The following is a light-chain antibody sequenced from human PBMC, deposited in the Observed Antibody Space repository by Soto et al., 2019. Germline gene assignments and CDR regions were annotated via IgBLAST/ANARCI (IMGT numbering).Light chain of an antibody. Sequence: EIVMTQSPATLSVSPGERATVSCRASQSVSIKLAWYQQKPGQAPRLLIYAASTRATDIPARFSGSGSGTEFTLPISSLQSEDSAVYYYQQYNDWPPQITFGGGTKVEIK. J-gene: IGKJ4*01. CDR1: QSVSIK. CDR2: AAS. CDR3: QQYNDWPPQIT. V-gene: IGKV3-15*01.